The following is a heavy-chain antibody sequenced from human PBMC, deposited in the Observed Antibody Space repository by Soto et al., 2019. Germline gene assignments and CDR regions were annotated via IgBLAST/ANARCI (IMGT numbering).Heavy chain of an antibody. CDR3: ASSGGGGFDP. J-gene: IGHJ5*02. CDR2: ISYDGSNK. V-gene: IGHV3-30*03. CDR1: GFTFSSYG. Sequence: QVQLVESGGGVVQPGRSLRLSCAASGFTFSSYGMHWVRQAPGKGVEWVAVISYDGSNKYYADSVKGRFTISRDNSKNTLYLQMNSLRAEDTAVYYCASSGGGGFDPWGQGTLVTVSS. D-gene: IGHD2-15*01.